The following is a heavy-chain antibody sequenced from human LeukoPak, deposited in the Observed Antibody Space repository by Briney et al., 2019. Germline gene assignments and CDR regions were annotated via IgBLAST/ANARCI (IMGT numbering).Heavy chain of an antibody. Sequence: PGGSLRLSCTVSGFTVSSNSMSWVRQAPGKGLEWVSFIYSDNTHYSDSVKGRFTISRDNSKNTLYLQMNSLRAEDTAVYYCAILLPPFLAATGSRRGYNWFDPWGQGTLVTVSS. V-gene: IGHV3-53*01. J-gene: IGHJ5*02. CDR1: GFTVSSNS. CDR2: IYSDNT. CDR3: AILLPPFLAATGSRRGYNWFDP. D-gene: IGHD6-13*01.